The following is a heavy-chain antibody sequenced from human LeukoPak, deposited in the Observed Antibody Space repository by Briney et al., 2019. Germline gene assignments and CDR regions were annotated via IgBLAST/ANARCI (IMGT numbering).Heavy chain of an antibody. CDR1: GYTFTSYG. V-gene: IGHV1-18*01. J-gene: IGHJ5*02. CDR2: ISAYNDNT. Sequence: EASVKVSCKASGYTFTSYGISWVRQAPGQGLEWMGWISAYNDNTNYAQKLQGRVTMTTDTSTSTAYMELRSLRSDDTAVYYCARDRDPMVRGVPETPTLLGWAWGQGTLVTVSS. CDR3: ARDRDPMVRGVPETPTLLGWA. D-gene: IGHD3-10*01.